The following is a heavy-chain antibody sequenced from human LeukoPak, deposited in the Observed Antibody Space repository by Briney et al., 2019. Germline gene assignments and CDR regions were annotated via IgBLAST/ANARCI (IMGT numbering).Heavy chain of an antibody. Sequence: SQTLSLTCTVSGGSISSGGYYWSWIRQHPGTGLEWIGYIYYSGSTYYNPSLKSRVTISVDTSKNQFSLKLGSVTAADTAVYYCARGNGQWLGRRLFDYWGQGTLVTVSS. D-gene: IGHD6-19*01. CDR2: IYYSGST. CDR3: ARGNGQWLGRRLFDY. CDR1: GGSISSGGYY. J-gene: IGHJ4*02. V-gene: IGHV4-31*03.